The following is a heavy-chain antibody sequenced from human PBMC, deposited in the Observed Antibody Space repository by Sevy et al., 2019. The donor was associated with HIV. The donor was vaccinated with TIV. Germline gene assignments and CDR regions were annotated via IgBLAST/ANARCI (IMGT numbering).Heavy chain of an antibody. D-gene: IGHD6-19*01. CDR3: ARLELSGSGWYGNGMDV. CDR1: GYTFSSYG. J-gene: IGHJ6*02. Sequence: ASVKVSCKASGYTFSSYGISWVRQAPGQGLEWMGWISTYNGNTNYAQKLQGRVTMTTDTSTSTAYMELRSLRSDDTAVYYCARLELSGSGWYGNGMDVWGRGTTVTVSS. CDR2: ISTYNGNT. V-gene: IGHV1-18*01.